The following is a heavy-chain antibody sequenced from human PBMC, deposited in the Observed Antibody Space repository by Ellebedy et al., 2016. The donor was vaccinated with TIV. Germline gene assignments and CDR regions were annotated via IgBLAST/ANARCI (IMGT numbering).Heavy chain of an antibody. CDR2: IYYSGST. CDR3: ARDIVGSESFDI. CDR1: GGSISSYY. V-gene: IGHV4-59*01. Sequence: MPSETLSLTCSVSGGSISSYYWSWIRQPQGKGLEWIGNIYYSGSTNYNPSLKSRVTISVDTSKNQFSLKLSSVTAAETAVYYCARDIVGSESFDIWGQGTMVTVSS. D-gene: IGHD3-10*01. J-gene: IGHJ3*02.